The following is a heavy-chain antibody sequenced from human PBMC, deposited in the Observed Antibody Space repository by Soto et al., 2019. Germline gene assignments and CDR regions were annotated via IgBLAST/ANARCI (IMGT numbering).Heavy chain of an antibody. D-gene: IGHD6-13*01. J-gene: IGHJ4*02. CDR3: ARDRGMAASGTGFDY. V-gene: IGHV1-69*04. CDR2: IIPILGIA. CDR1: GGTFSSYA. Sequence: QVQLVQSGAEVKRPGSSVKVSCKASGGTFSSYAISWVRQAPGQGLEWMGRIIPILGIANYAQKFQGRVKITADKSTSTAYVELSSLRSEDTGVYYWARDRGMAASGTGFDYWGQGPLVTVAS.